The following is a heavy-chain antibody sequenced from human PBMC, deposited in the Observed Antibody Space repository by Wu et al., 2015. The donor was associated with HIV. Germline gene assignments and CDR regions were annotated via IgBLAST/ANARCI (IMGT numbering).Heavy chain of an antibody. CDR1: GYTFIIYD. V-gene: IGHV1-8*01. CDR2: MNPNSGNT. CDR3: ARGNCGGDCSSFYYYYYGMDI. Sequence: QVQLVQSGAEVKKPGASVKVSCQASGYTFIIYDINWVRQAPGQGLEWMGWMNPNSGNTGYAQKFQGRVTMTRNTSIGTAYMELSSLRSEDTAVYYCARGNCGGDCSSFYYYYYGMDIWAKGPRSPSP. J-gene: IGHJ6*02. D-gene: IGHD2-21*02.